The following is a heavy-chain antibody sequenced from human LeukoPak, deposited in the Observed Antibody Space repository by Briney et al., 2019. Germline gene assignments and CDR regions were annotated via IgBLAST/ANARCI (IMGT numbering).Heavy chain of an antibody. CDR2: INPNSGGT. J-gene: IGHJ4*02. CDR1: GGTFSSYA. CDR3: ARGGVVGATN. V-gene: IGHV1-2*02. D-gene: IGHD1-26*01. Sequence: ASVKVSCKASGGTFSSYAISWVRQAPGQGLEWMGWINPNSGGTNYAQKFQGRVTMTRDTSISTAYMELSRLRSDDTAVYYCARGGVVGATNWGQGTLVTVSS.